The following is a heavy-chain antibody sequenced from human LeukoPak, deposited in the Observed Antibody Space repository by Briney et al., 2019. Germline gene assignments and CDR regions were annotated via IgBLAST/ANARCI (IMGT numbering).Heavy chain of an antibody. CDR1: EYTFTDYY. V-gene: IGHV1-2*02. CDR3: ARERCGGSCEGNWFDP. Sequence: ASVKVSCKASEYTFTDYYMHWVRQAPGQGLEWMGWINPNSGGTNYAQKFQGRVTVTRDTSISTAYMELSRLRSDDTAVYYCARERCGGSCEGNWFDPWGHGTLVTVSS. CDR2: INPNSGGT. J-gene: IGHJ5*02. D-gene: IGHD2-15*01.